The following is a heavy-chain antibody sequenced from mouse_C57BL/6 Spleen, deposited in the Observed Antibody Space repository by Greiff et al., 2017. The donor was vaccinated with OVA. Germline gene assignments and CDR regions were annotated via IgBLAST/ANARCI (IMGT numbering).Heavy chain of an antibody. V-gene: IGHV1-15*01. Sequence: VQLQQSGAELVRPGASVTLSCKASGYTFTDYEMHWVKQTPVHGLEWIGAIDPETGGTAYNQKFKGKAILTADKSSSTAYMELRSLTSEDSAVYYCTRRIGASYAMDYWGQGTSVTVSS. CDR3: TRRIGASYAMDY. CDR1: GYTFTDYE. D-gene: IGHD3-1*01. CDR2: IDPETGGT. J-gene: IGHJ4*01.